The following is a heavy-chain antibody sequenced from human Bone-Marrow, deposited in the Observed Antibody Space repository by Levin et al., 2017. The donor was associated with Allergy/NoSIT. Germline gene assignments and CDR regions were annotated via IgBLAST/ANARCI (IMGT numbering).Heavy chain of an antibody. CDR3: ASDLPPYWYFDL. Sequence: SCAASGFTLSSSSMNWVRQAPGKGLEWVSSISSSSAFIYHADSVKGRFTISRDNAKNSLYLQMNSLRVEDTAVYYCASDLPPYWYFDLWGRGTLVTVPS. J-gene: IGHJ2*01. CDR2: ISSSSAFI. V-gene: IGHV3-21*06. CDR1: GFTLSSSS.